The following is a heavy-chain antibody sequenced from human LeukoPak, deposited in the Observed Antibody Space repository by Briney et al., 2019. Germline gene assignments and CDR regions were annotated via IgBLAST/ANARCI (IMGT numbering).Heavy chain of an antibody. CDR2: IGTAGDT. CDR3: ASSPAYSSSWYAIDN. D-gene: IGHD6-13*01. CDR1: GFTFSNYD. J-gene: IGHJ4*02. V-gene: IGHV3-13*01. Sequence: GGSLRLSCAASGFTFSNYDMYWVRQAAGKGLEWVSGIGTAGDTYYPASVKGRFTISRENAKNSLYLQMNSLGAGDTAVYYCASSPAYSSSWYAIDNWGQGTLVTVSS.